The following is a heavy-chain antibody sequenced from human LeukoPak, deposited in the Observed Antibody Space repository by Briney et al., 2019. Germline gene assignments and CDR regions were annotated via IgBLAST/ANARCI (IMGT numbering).Heavy chain of an antibody. D-gene: IGHD1-14*01. Sequence: SETLSLTCAVYGGSFSGYYWSWIRQPPGKGLEWIGEINHSGSTNYNPSLKSRVTMSVDTSKNQFSLKLSSVTAADTAVYYCARTGTIRFEWVGRNWFDPWGQGTLVTVSS. J-gene: IGHJ5*02. V-gene: IGHV4-34*01. CDR1: GGSFSGYY. CDR2: INHSGST. CDR3: ARTGTIRFEWVGRNWFDP.